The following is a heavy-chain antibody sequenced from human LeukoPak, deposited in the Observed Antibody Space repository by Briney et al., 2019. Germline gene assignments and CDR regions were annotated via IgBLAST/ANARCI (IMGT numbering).Heavy chain of an antibody. CDR1: GYTFTSYD. D-gene: IGHD1-26*01. V-gene: IGHV1-8*01. J-gene: IGHJ5*02. CDR2: INPNSGGA. CDR3: ARDNSVGDTAWWFDP. Sequence: ASVKVSCKASGYTFTSYDINWVRQAPGQGLEWMGWINPNSGGANYAQKFQGRVTMTRDMSTSTDYMELISLRSEDTAVYYCARDNSVGDTAWWFDPWGQGTLVTVSS.